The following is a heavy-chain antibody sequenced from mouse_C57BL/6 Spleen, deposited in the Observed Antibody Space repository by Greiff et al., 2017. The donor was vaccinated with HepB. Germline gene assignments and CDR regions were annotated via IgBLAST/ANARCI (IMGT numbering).Heavy chain of an antibody. V-gene: IGHV14-1*01. J-gene: IGHJ3*01. Sequence: EVQLQQSGAELVRPGASVKLSCTASGFNINDYYMHWVKTRPEQGLEWIGRIDPEDGDTEYAPNFQGKATLTADTSSNTAYLQLSSLTAEDTAVYYCTPYDYAFAYWGQGTLVTVSA. D-gene: IGHD2-4*01. CDR1: GFNINDYY. CDR2: IDPEDGDT. CDR3: TPYDYAFAY.